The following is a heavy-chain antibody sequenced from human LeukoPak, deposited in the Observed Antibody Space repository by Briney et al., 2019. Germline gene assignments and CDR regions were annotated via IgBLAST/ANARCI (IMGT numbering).Heavy chain of an antibody. Sequence: ASVKVSCKASGYTFTSYDINWVRQATGQGLEWMGWRNPNSGNTGYAQKFQGRVTMTRNTSISTACMELSSLRSEDTAVYYCARGPGEIIYYYYYMDVWGKGTTVTVS. CDR3: ARGPGEIIYYYYYMDV. CDR2: RNPNSGNT. V-gene: IGHV1-8*01. J-gene: IGHJ6*03. D-gene: IGHD3-10*01. CDR1: GYTFTSYD.